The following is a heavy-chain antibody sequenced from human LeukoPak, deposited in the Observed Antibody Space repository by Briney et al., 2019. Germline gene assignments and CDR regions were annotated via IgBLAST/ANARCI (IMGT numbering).Heavy chain of an antibody. CDR2: IIPILGIT. J-gene: IGHJ6*02. V-gene: IGHV1-69*04. Sequence: SVKVSCKASGGTFSSYAISWVRQAPGQGLEWMGRIIPILGITNYAQKFQGRVTMTRNTSISTAYMELSSLRSEDTAVYYCARADRYGGPTEGYYYGMDVWGQGTTVTVSS. CDR1: GGTFSSYA. D-gene: IGHD4-17*01. CDR3: ARADRYGGPTEGYYYGMDV.